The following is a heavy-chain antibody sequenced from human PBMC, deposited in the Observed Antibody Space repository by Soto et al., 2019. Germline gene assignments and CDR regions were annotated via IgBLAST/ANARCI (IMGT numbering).Heavy chain of an antibody. CDR1: GGSISSSSYY. CDR2: IYYSGST. V-gene: IGHV4-39*03. D-gene: IGHD4-4*01. J-gene: IGHJ4*01. Sequence: SETLSLTCTVSGGSISSSSYYWGWIRQPPGKGLEWIGSIYYSGSTYYNPSLKSRVTISVDTSKNQFSLKLSSVTAADTAVYYCTTDSYITVTPVRLDYWGHGTLVTVSS. CDR3: TTDSYITVTPVRLDY.